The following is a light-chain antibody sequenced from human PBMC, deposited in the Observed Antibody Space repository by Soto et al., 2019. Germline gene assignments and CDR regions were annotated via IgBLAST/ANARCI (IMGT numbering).Light chain of an antibody. CDR2: LDRSGSY. V-gene: IGLV4-60*02. J-gene: IGLJ3*02. CDR3: ETWYSNTHKV. CDR1: SGHSTYI. Sequence: QLVLTQSSSASASLGSSVKLTCILSSGHSTYIIAWHQQQPGKAPRLLMTLDRSGSYNRGSGVPDRFSGSSSGAARYLTISNLQFEDEGDYYCETWYSNTHKVFGGGTKLTVL.